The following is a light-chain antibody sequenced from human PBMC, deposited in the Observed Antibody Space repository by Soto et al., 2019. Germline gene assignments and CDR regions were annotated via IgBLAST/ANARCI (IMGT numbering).Light chain of an antibody. CDR1: HNDIGTYDY. CDR3: SSFTSNRIYV. J-gene: IGLJ1*01. V-gene: IGLV2-14*03. CDR2: GVT. Sequence: QSALTQPTSVSGSPGQSITISCTGNHNDIGTYDYVSWYQQHPGRAPRLIIHGVTTRPSGISDRFSASKSGLTASLTISGLQPEDEADYYCSSFTSNRIYVFGPGTKVTVL.